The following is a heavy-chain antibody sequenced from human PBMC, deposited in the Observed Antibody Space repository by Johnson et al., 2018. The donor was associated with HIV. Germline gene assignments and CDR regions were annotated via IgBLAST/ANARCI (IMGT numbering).Heavy chain of an antibody. Sequence: VQLVESGGGLVQPGGSLRLSCAASGFTFSSYWMSWVRQAPGKGLEWVANIKQDGSEKYYVDSVKGRFTISRDNAKNSLYLQMNSLRAEDTALYYCARACRDGYTCDVYDVWGQGTMVTVSS. CDR2: IKQDGSEK. CDR3: ARACRDGYTCDVYDV. CDR1: GFTFSSYW. D-gene: IGHD5-24*01. V-gene: IGHV3-7*05. J-gene: IGHJ3*01.